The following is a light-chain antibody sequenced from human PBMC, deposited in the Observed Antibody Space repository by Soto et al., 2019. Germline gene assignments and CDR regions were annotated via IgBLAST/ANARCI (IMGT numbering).Light chain of an antibody. CDR2: RNN. CDR3: AAWDDSLSGYV. J-gene: IGLJ1*01. Sequence: QSVLTQPPSASGTPGQRVTISCSGSSSNIGSNYVSWYQQLPGTAPKLLIYRNNQRPSGVPDRFSGSKSGSSASLAISGLRSEDEVEYYCAAWDDSLSGYVFGTGTKVTVL. CDR1: SSNIGSNY. V-gene: IGLV1-47*01.